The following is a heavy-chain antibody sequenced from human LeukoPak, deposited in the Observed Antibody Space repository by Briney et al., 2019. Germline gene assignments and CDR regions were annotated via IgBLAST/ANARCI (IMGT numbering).Heavy chain of an antibody. CDR2: INSDGSST. D-gene: IGHD3-10*01. CDR3: ARIGSGSYGVDP. Sequence: GGSLRLSCAASGFTFSSYWMHWVRQATGKGLVWVSRINSDGSSTSYADSVKGRFTISRDNAKNTLYLQMNSLRAEDTAVYYCARIGSGSYGVDPWGQGTLVTVSS. CDR1: GFTFSSYW. J-gene: IGHJ5*02. V-gene: IGHV3-74*01.